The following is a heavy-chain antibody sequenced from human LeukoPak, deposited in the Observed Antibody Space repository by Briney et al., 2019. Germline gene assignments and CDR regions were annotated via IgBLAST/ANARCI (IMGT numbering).Heavy chain of an antibody. J-gene: IGHJ5*02. D-gene: IGHD2-2*02. CDR3: AKDNIVVVPAARPPGRFDP. V-gene: IGHV3-21*01. CDR2: ISSSSSYI. Sequence: GGSLRLSCAASGFTFSSYSMNWVRQAPGKGLEWVSSISSSSSYIYYADSVKGRFTISRDNAKNSLYLQMNSLRAEDTAVYYCAKDNIVVVPAARPPGRFDPWGQGTLVTVSS. CDR1: GFTFSSYS.